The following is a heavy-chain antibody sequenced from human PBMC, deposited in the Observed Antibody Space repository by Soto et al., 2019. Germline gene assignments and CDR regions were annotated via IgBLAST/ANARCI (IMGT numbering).Heavy chain of an antibody. CDR3: VQSRCGGDCLEIYSSHAYNGLDV. J-gene: IGHJ6*02. D-gene: IGHD2-21*02. V-gene: IGHV2-5*02. CDR2: LYWDDDH. CDR1: GLSLRTTGVC. Sequence: QVTLKESGPTLVKPTQTLTLTCTVSGLSLRTTGVCVGWVRQPPGKALEWLALLYWDDDHRYSPSLRSRLTIAKDISEKQVVLTMTNMDTVDTATYYCVQSRCGGDCLEIYSSHAYNGLDVWGQGTTVTVSS.